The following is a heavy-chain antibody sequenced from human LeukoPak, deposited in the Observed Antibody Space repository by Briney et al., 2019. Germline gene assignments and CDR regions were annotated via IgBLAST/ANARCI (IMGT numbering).Heavy chain of an antibody. V-gene: IGHV3-23*01. CDR3: AKFETTVTTSFAY. Sequence: QPGGSLRLSCAASGFTFSSYGMSWVRQAPGKGLEWVSAIRGGGGSTYYADSVKGRFTISRDNSKNTLYLQMNSLRAEDTAVYYCAKFETTVTTSFAYWGQGTLVTVSS. J-gene: IGHJ4*02. CDR1: GFTFSSYG. CDR2: IRGGGGST. D-gene: IGHD4-17*01.